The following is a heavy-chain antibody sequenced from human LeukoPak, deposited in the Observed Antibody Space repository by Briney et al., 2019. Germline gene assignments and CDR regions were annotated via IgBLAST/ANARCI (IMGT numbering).Heavy chain of an antibody. CDR2: ISAYNGNT. D-gene: IGHD6-6*01. Sequence: GGTLRLSCAASGFTFSSYGMSWVRQAPGKGLEWMGWISAYNGNTNYAQKLQGRVTMTTDTSTSTAYMELRSLRSDDTAVYYCARSDSPYSSSSYWGQGTLVTVSS. CDR3: ARSDSPYSSSSY. CDR1: GFTFSSYG. J-gene: IGHJ4*02. V-gene: IGHV1-18*01.